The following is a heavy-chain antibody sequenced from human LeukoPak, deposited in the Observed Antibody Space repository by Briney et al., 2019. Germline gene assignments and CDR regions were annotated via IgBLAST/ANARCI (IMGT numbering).Heavy chain of an antibody. V-gene: IGHV3-7*03. Sequence: PGGSLRLSCVASGFTFSNYWMSWVRQAPGKGLECVANIKEDGSEKYYVDSVKGRFTISRDNAKNSLYLQMNSLRSDDTAVYYCARDYYDSSGYSSVDYWGQGTLVTVSS. D-gene: IGHD3-22*01. CDR2: IKEDGSEK. CDR3: ARDYYDSSGYSSVDY. J-gene: IGHJ4*02. CDR1: GFTFSNYW.